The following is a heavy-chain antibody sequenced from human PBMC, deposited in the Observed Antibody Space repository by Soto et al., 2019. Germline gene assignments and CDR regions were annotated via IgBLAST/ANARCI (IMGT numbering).Heavy chain of an antibody. Sequence: SETLSLTCAVYGGSFSGYYWSWIRQPPGKGLEWIGEINHSGSTNYNPSLKSRVTISVDTSKNQFSLKLISLTAADTAVYYCARPNLLRFSHDAFDIWGQGTMVTVSS. CDR2: INHSGST. CDR1: GGSFSGYY. V-gene: IGHV4-34*01. D-gene: IGHD3-3*01. CDR3: ARPNLLRFSHDAFDI. J-gene: IGHJ3*02.